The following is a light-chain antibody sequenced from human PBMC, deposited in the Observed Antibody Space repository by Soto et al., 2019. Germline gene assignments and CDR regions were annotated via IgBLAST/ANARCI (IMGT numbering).Light chain of an antibody. CDR2: EVA. Sequence: QSVLTQPPSASGSPGQSVTISCTGTSSDIGRYNYVSWYQQHPGKAPKHIVFEVAQRPTGVPDRFSASKSGNTASLTVSGLQAEDEADYYCSSYAGDNRLVFGGGTKLTVL. CDR3: SSYAGDNRLV. V-gene: IGLV2-8*01. CDR1: SSDIGRYNY. J-gene: IGLJ3*02.